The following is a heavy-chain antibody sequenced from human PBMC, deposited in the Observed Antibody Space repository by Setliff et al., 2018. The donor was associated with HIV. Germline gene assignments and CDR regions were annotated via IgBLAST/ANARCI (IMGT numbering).Heavy chain of an antibody. CDR3: ARQGGYSGYGFYYYYYYMDV. D-gene: IGHD5-12*01. J-gene: IGHJ6*03. V-gene: IGHV4-39*01. CDR1: GGSTDSGSYY. CDR2: MYYTGST. Sequence: PSETLSLTCTVSGGSTDSGSYYWAWIRQPPGKGLEWIGSMYYTGSTYYNPSLKSRVTISVDTSKNQFSLKLSSVTAADTAVYYCARQGGYSGYGFYYYYYYMDVWGKGTTVTVSS.